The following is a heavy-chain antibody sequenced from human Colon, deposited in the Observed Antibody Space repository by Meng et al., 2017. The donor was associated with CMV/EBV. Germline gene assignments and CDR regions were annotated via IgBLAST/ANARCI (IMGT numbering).Heavy chain of an antibody. Sequence: GGSLRLSCAASGFSLNHYGMNWVRQAPGRGLEWVSYISSSSTYIFYADSVKGRFTISRDNANNTLYLQMDNLRVEDTAVYYCARDQFYYFDQWGQGTLVTVSS. CDR2: ISSSSTYI. CDR3: ARDQFYYFDQ. CDR1: GFSLNHYG. D-gene: IGHD2/OR15-2a*01. V-gene: IGHV3-21*01. J-gene: IGHJ4*02.